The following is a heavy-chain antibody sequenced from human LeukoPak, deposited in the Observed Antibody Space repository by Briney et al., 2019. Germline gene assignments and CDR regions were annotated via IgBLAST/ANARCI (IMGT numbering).Heavy chain of an antibody. CDR1: GYTFTGYY. J-gene: IGHJ1*01. D-gene: IGHD6-19*01. CDR3: ARLPHMGSGWSGDFQH. CDR2: INPNSGGT. V-gene: IGHV1-2*02. Sequence: GASVKVSCKASGYTFTGYYMHWVRQAPGQGLEWMGWINPNSGGTNYAQKFQGRVTMTRDTSISTAYMELSRLRSDDTAVYYCARLPHMGSGWSGDFQHWGQGTLVTVSS.